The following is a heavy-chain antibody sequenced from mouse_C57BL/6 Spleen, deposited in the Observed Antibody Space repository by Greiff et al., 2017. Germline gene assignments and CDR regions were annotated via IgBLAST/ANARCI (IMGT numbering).Heavy chain of an antibody. V-gene: IGHV5-16*01. Sequence: EVHLVESEGGLVQPGSSMKLSCTASGFTFSDYYMAWVRQVPEKGLEWVANINYDGSSTYYLDSLKSRFIISRDNAKNILYLQMSSLKSEDTATYYCARDQAYDSNYHWYFDVWGTGTTVTVSS. CDR2: INYDGSST. CDR1: GFTFSDYY. CDR3: ARDQAYDSNYHWYFDV. D-gene: IGHD2-5*01. J-gene: IGHJ1*03.